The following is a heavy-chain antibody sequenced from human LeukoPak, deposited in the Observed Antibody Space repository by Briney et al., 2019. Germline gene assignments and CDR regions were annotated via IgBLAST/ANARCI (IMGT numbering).Heavy chain of an antibody. Sequence: SCKASGYTFSSYAMSWVRQAPGKGLEWVSAISGSGGSTYYADSVKGRFTISRDNSKNTLYLQMNSLRAEDTAVYYCAKDIDGAPFYWGQGTLVIVSS. CDR3: AKDIDGAPFY. D-gene: IGHD5-24*01. V-gene: IGHV3-23*01. CDR1: GYTFSSYA. J-gene: IGHJ4*02. CDR2: ISGSGGST.